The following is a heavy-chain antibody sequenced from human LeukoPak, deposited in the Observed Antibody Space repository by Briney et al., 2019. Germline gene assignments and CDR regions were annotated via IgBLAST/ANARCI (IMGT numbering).Heavy chain of an antibody. J-gene: IGHJ4*02. CDR3: GSFDSKTETIDY. CDR1: GGSISSDDYY. D-gene: IGHD1-14*01. Sequence: PSQTLSLTCTVSGGSISSDDYYWTWIRQPPGKGLEYIGYISYSGTTYYSPSLKSRITISVDMSTNQFSLKLTSVTAADTAMYFCGSFDSKTETIDYWGQGTLVTVSS. CDR2: ISYSGTT. V-gene: IGHV4-30-4*08.